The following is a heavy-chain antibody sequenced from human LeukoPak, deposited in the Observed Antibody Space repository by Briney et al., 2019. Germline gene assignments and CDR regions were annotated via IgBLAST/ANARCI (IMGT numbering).Heavy chain of an antibody. Sequence: GASVKVSCKVSGYTLTELSMHWVRQAPGQGLEWMGWISTYNGNTNYAQKLQGRVTMTTDTSTSTAYMELRSLRSDDTAVYYCARTPRAVAGRVEGYWGQGTLVTVSS. V-gene: IGHV1-18*01. CDR2: ISTYNGNT. J-gene: IGHJ4*02. CDR1: GYTLTELS. CDR3: ARTPRAVAGRVEGY. D-gene: IGHD6-19*01.